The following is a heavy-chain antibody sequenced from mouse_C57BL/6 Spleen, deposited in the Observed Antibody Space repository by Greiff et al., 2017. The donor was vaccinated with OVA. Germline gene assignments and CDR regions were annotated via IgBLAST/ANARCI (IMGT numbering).Heavy chain of an antibody. D-gene: IGHD2-3*01. V-gene: IGHV1-15*01. J-gene: IGHJ3*01. CDR2: IDPETGGT. CDR3: TGSGDDGCYRSAWFAY. Sequence: QVQLQQSGAELVRPGASVTLSCTASGYTFTAYAMHWVKQTPVHGLEWIGAIDPETGGTAYNQKFKGKAILTADKSSSTAYMELRSLTSEDSAVYYYTGSGDDGCYRSAWFAYWGQGTLVTVSA. CDR1: GYTFTAYA.